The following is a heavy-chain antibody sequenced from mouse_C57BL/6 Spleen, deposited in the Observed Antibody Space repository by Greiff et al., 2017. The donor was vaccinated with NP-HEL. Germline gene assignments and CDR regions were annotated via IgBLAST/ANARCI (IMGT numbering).Heavy chain of an antibody. CDR2: IYPGSGST. CDR1: GYTFTSYW. J-gene: IGHJ2*01. V-gene: IGHV1-55*01. CDR3: ARWDNSNYTLGY. D-gene: IGHD2-5*01. Sequence: QVQLQQPGAELVKPGASVKMSCKASGYTFTSYWITWVKQRPGQGLEWIGDIYPGSGSTNYNEKFKSKATLTVDTSSSTAYMQLSSLTSEDSAVYYCARWDNSNYTLGYWGQGTTLTVSS.